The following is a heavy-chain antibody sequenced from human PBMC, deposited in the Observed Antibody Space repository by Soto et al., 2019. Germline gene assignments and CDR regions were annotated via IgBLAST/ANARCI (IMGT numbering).Heavy chain of an antibody. CDR3: ARAGTGGYSGYDVVRMYWFDP. CDR2: IYHSGST. J-gene: IGHJ5*02. Sequence: SETLSLTCAVSGGSISSSNWWSWVRQPPGKGLEWIGEIYHSGSTNYNPSLKSRVTISVDKSKNQFSLKLSSVTAADTAVYYCARAGTGGYSGYDVVRMYWFDPWGQGTLVTVSS. D-gene: IGHD5-12*01. CDR1: GGSISSSNW. V-gene: IGHV4-4*02.